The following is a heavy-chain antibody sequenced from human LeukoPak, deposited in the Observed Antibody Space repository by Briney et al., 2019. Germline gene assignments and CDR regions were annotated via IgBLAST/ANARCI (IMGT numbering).Heavy chain of an antibody. CDR3: AREVATIVSCSGGSCYSGVPFYYYYMDV. V-gene: IGHV3-11*01. CDR2: ISSGSTI. J-gene: IGHJ6*03. CDR1: GFTFSDYY. D-gene: IGHD2-15*01. Sequence: GGCLRLSCAASGFTFSDYYMSWIRQAPGKGLEWVSYISSGSTIYYPDSVKGRFTISRDNAKNSLYLQMNSLRAEDTAVYYCAREVATIVSCSGGSCYSGVPFYYYYMDVWGKGTTVTVSS.